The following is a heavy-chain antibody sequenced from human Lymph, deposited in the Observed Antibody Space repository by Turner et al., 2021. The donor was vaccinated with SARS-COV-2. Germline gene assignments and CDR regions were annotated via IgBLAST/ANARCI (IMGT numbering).Heavy chain of an antibody. Sequence: EVQLVVTGGGLIQPGGSLRLSCAASGFIVSSNYMNWVRQAPGKGLGWVSLIYSGGSTYYADSVKGRFTISRDKSKNTLYLQMNSLRAEDTAVYYGARDLQLYGMDVWGQGTTVTVSS. D-gene: IGHD1-1*01. CDR2: IYSGGST. CDR1: GFIVSSNY. J-gene: IGHJ6*02. CDR3: ARDLQLYGMDV. V-gene: IGHV3-53*02.